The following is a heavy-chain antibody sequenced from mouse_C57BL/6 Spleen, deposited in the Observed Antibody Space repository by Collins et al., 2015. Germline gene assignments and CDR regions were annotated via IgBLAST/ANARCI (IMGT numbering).Heavy chain of an antibody. J-gene: IGHJ3*01. CDR3: ARGAYYS. Sequence: DVQLQESGPGLVKPSQSLSLTCTVTGYSITSDYAWNWIRQFPGNKLEWMGYISYSGSTSYNPSLKSRISITRDTSKSQFFLQLNSVTTEDTATYYCARGAYYSWGQGTLVTVSA. V-gene: IGHV3-2*02. D-gene: IGHD2-12*01. CDR2: ISYSGST. CDR1: GYSITSDYA.